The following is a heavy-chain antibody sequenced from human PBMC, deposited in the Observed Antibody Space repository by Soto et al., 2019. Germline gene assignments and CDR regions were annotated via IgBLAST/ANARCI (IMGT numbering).Heavy chain of an antibody. CDR3: AQRLGDYGLGRGRATDFDP. V-gene: IGHV2-5*02. D-gene: IGHD3-10*01. J-gene: IGHJ5*02. Sequence: QITLKESGPPLVRPTQTLTLTCTFSGFSLSTTGVGVCWIRQPPGKALECLALIYWDDDKRYSPSLKSRLTVTKDTSKDEVILTMTTMDPVATATYYCAQRLGDYGLGRGRATDFDPWGQGTLVSVSS. CDR2: IYWDDDK. CDR1: GFSLSTTGVG.